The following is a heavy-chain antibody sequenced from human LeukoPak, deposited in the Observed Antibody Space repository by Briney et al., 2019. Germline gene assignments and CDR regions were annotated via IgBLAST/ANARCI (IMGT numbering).Heavy chain of an antibody. Sequence: SETLSLTCAVSGYSISSGFNWGWIRQPPGKGLEWVGSIYHSGSTFYNPSLKSRVTISVDTSKNQFSLRLRSLTAADTAVYYCARHEAEMATILGNYWGQGTLVTVSS. D-gene: IGHD5-24*01. CDR2: IYHSGST. CDR3: ARHEAEMATILGNY. V-gene: IGHV4-38-2*01. CDR1: GYSISSGFN. J-gene: IGHJ4*02.